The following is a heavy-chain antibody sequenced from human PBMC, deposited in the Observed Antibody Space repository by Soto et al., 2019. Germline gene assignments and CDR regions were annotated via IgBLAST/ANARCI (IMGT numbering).Heavy chain of an antibody. CDR3: ARHLRYCSGGSCDAVYYYGMDV. Sequence: SEILSLTCTVSGGSISSSSYYWGWIRQPPGKGLEWIGSIYYSGSTYYNPSLKSRVTISVDTSKNQFSLKLSSVTAADTAVHYCARHLRYCSGGSCDAVYYYGMDVWGQGTTVTVSS. CDR1: GGSISSSSYY. D-gene: IGHD2-15*01. J-gene: IGHJ6*02. CDR2: IYYSGST. V-gene: IGHV4-39*01.